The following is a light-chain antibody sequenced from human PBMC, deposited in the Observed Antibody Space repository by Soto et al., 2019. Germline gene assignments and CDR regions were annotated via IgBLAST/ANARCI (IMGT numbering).Light chain of an antibody. J-gene: IGKJ2*01. CDR1: QSPEYSDGNTY. CDR2: KVS. V-gene: IGKV2-30*01. CDR3: MQGTHWPYT. Sequence: DVVMTQSPLSLPVTLGQPASISCRSSQSPEYSDGNTYLNWFQQRPGQSPRRLIYKVSNRDSGVPDRFSGSGSGTDFTLRISSVEAEDVGVYYCMQGTHWPYTSGQGTKLEIK.